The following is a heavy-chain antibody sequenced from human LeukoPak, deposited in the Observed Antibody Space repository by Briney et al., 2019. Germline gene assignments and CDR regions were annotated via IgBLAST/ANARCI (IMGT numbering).Heavy chain of an antibody. D-gene: IGHD2-15*01. CDR3: AREEGARWSDYYYYMDV. Sequence: SETLSLTCTVAGGSISSGEYYWSWIRQPPGKGLEWIGYIYYSGSTYYNPSLKSRVTISVDTSKNQFSLKLSSVTAADTAVYYCAREEGARWSDYYYYMDVWGKGTTVTVSS. J-gene: IGHJ6*03. V-gene: IGHV4-30-4*08. CDR1: GGSISSGEYY. CDR2: IYYSGST.